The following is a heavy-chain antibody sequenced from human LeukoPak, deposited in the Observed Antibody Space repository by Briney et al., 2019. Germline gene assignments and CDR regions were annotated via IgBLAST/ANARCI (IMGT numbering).Heavy chain of an antibody. Sequence: GASVKVSCKASGGTFSSYAISWVRQAPGQGLEWMGGVIPIFGTANYAQKFQGRVTITADESTGTAYMELSSLRSEDTAVYYCARNRGRQQFYNWFDPWGQGTLVTVSS. D-gene: IGHD1-26*01. CDR2: VIPIFGTA. J-gene: IGHJ5*02. CDR1: GGTFSSYA. CDR3: ARNRGRQQFYNWFDP. V-gene: IGHV1-69*13.